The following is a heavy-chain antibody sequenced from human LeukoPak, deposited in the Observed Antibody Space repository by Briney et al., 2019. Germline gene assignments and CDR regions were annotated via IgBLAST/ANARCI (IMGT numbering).Heavy chain of an antibody. D-gene: IGHD5-24*01. CDR2: IIGNGFST. Sequence: GGSLRVSCAASGFTFNAAAMNWVRQSPGKGLEWVATIIGNGFSTYYADSVSGRFTISRDNSQNTLFLQMNSLRDEDTAIYYCAKGRRDGYNFPLFDYWGHGALVTVSS. CDR3: AKGRRDGYNFPLFDY. J-gene: IGHJ4*01. CDR1: GFTFNAAA. V-gene: IGHV3-23*01.